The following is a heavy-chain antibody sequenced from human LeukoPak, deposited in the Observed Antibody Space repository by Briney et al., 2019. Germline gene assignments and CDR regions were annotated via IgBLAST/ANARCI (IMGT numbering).Heavy chain of an antibody. CDR3: GRIPAAGSLKGAFDI. CDR2: VYPGDSDT. J-gene: IGHJ3*02. CDR1: GYTFTSYW. V-gene: IGHV5-51*01. Sequence: GESLKISCKGSGYTFTSYWIGWVRQMPGNELEGMGVVYPGDSDTTYSPSFQGQVTISADKSISTAYLQWSSLKASDTAMYYCGRIPAAGSLKGAFDIWGQGTMVTVSS. D-gene: IGHD6-25*01.